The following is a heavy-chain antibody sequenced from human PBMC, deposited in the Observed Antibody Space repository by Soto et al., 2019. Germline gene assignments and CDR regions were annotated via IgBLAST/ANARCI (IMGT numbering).Heavy chain of an antibody. CDR1: GFTFSSYA. Sequence: GGSLRLSCAASGFTFSSYAVSWVRQAPGKGLEWVSAISGSGGSTYYADSVKGRFTIPRDNSKNTLYLQMNSLRAEDTAVYYCAKDRLRRRTDSSGYAIDYWGQGTLVTVSS. V-gene: IGHV3-23*01. CDR3: AKDRLRRRTDSSGYAIDY. D-gene: IGHD3-22*01. CDR2: ISGSGGST. J-gene: IGHJ4*02.